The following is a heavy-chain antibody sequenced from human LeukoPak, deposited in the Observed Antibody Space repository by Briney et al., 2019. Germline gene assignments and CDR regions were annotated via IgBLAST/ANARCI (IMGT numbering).Heavy chain of an antibody. CDR3: ARDPFVGDPLDAFDI. CDR2: INSDGSST. J-gene: IGHJ3*02. D-gene: IGHD2-21*02. CDR1: EFNFSSYW. Sequence: PRPSLRLAYADTEFNFSSYWMHWVRQAPANGLVWISRINSDGSSTSYADSVKGRFTISRDNAKNTLYLQMNSLRAEDTAVYYCARDPFVGDPLDAFDIWGQGTMVTVSS. V-gene: IGHV3-74*01.